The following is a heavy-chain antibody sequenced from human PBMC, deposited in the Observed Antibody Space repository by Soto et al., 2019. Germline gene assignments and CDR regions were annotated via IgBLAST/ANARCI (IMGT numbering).Heavy chain of an antibody. J-gene: IGHJ6*02. CDR3: ARVVWFGELLHKYYNAMDV. CDR1: GFTFSGYA. CDR2: ISYDGSKE. V-gene: IGHV3-30*04. D-gene: IGHD3-10*01. Sequence: QVQLVESGGGVVQPGRSLRLSCTASGFTFSGYAMHWVRRAPGKGLEWVAVISYDGSKEFFADSVKGRFTISRDNSKSTLYLQMTGLRPEDTAVYYCARVVWFGELLHKYYNAMDVWGQGTTVTVSS.